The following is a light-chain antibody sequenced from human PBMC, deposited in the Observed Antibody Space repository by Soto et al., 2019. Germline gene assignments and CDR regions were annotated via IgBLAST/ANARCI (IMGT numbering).Light chain of an antibody. V-gene: IGKV1-5*01. CDR2: DAS. CDR3: QQYNSFSLT. J-gene: IGKJ4*02. CDR1: QSISNL. Sequence: DLQMTQSPSTLSASVGDRVTITCRASQSISNLLAWYQQKPGQAPKLLIYDASSLESGVPSRFSGSGSGTEFTLTISGLQPDDFASYYCQQYNSFSLTFGGGTK.